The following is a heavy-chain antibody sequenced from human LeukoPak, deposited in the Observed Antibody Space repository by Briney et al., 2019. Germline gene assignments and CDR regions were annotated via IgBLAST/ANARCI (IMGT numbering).Heavy chain of an antibody. CDR2: INPNSGGT. J-gene: IGHJ6*02. CDR1: EYTFTGYY. V-gene: IGHV1-2*02. Sequence: ASVKVSCKASEYTFTGYYMHWVRQAPGQGLEWMGWINPNSGGTNYAQKFQGRVTMTRDTSISTAYMELSRLRSDDTAVYYCARSGGSGSYYNMDVWGQGTTVTVSS. D-gene: IGHD3-10*01. CDR3: ARSGGSGSYYNMDV.